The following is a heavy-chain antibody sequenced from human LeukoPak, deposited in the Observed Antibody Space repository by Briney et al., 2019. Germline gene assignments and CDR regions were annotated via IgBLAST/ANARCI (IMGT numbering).Heavy chain of an antibody. D-gene: IGHD2-15*01. CDR2: IYYSGST. J-gene: IGHJ3*02. V-gene: IGHV4-39*07. CDR1: GGSISSSSYY. CDR3: AREDVVVVAAGDDAFDI. Sequence: PSETLSLTCTVSGGSISSSSYYWGWIRQPPGKGLEWIGSIYYSGSTYYNPSLKSRVTISVDTSKNQFSLKLSSVTAADTAVYYCAREDVVVVAAGDDAFDIWGQGTMVTVSS.